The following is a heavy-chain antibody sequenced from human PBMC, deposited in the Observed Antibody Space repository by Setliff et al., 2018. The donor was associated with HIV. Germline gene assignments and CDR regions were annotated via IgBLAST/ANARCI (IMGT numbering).Heavy chain of an antibody. Sequence: VASVKVSCKASGDTLSNYAISWVRQAPGQGLEWMGGIIPIFGTANYAQKFEGRVTITADKSTGKAYLEVSSLRSEDTAVYYCATVIYYSSGSYSLDYWGQPTLVTVSS. J-gene: IGHJ4*02. CDR2: IIPIFGTA. CDR3: ATVIYYSSGSYSLDY. CDR1: GDTLSNYA. D-gene: IGHD3-10*01. V-gene: IGHV1-69*06.